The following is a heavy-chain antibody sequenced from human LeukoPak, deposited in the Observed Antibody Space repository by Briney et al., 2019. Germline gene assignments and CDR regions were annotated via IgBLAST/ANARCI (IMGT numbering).Heavy chain of an antibody. V-gene: IGHV3-73*01. CDR1: GFVFSSYE. D-gene: IGHD1-26*01. J-gene: IGHJ3*02. CDR3: TVEWELWGHDASDI. CDR2: IRSKANSYAT. Sequence: GGSLRLSCAASGFVFSSYEMNWVRQASGKGLEWVGRIRSKANSYATAYAASVKGRFTISRDDSKNTAYLQMNSLKTEDTAVYYCTVEWELWGHDASDIWGQGTMVTVSS.